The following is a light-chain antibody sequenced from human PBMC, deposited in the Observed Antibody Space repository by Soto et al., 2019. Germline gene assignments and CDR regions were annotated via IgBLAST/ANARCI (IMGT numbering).Light chain of an antibody. J-gene: IGKJ1*01. Sequence: DITLTPSPATLSLSTREKATLSCIASQSVSSSYLAWYQQRRGPAPRLLIYGASSRATGIPDRFSGSGSGTDFTLTISRLEPEDFAVYYCQQYVDSPWTFGQGTKVDIK. CDR1: QSVSSSY. V-gene: IGKV3-20*01. CDR3: QQYVDSPWT. CDR2: GAS.